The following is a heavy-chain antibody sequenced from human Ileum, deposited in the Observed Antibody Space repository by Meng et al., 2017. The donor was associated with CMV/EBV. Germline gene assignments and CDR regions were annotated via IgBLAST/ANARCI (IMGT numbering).Heavy chain of an antibody. V-gene: IGHV4-39*01. J-gene: IGHJ5*02. CDR1: SSTPY. CDR2: IFYHETT. CDR3: VRHQRYYNFSTGYFPVWVDP. D-gene: IGHD3-3*01. Sequence: SSTPYWGWIRQPPGKVLEWIGSIFYHETTYYSPSLRSRVTISADTSTNEFSLKLRSVTAADTALYYCVRHQRYYNFSTGYFPVWVDPWGQGTLVTVSS.